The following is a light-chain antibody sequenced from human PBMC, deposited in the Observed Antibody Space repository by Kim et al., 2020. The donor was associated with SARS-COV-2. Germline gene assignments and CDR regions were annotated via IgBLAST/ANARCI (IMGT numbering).Light chain of an antibody. Sequence: RQRVPIACSGSRPNIGNNAVSWYQQLPGKAPTLLFHHDDLLPSGVSDRFSGSKSGTSASLAIRGLQSEDEADYYGAAWEDSLIGLVFGGGTQLTVL. CDR2: HDD. J-gene: IGLJ3*02. V-gene: IGLV1-36*01. CDR1: RPNIGNNA. CDR3: AAWEDSLIGLV.